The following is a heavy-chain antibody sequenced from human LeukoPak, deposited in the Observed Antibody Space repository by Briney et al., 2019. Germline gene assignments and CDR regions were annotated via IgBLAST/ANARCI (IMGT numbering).Heavy chain of an antibody. D-gene: IGHD3-10*01. CDR3: ARVLSGRGSLYSYYYYMDV. Sequence: GGSLRLSCAASGFTFSSYAMSWVRQTPGKGLEWVSTISAGGGNTYYADSVKGRFTISRDNSKNTLYLQMNSLRAEDTAVYYCARVLSGRGSLYSYYYYMDVWGKGTTVTISS. J-gene: IGHJ6*03. CDR2: ISAGGGNT. V-gene: IGHV3-23*01. CDR1: GFTFSSYA.